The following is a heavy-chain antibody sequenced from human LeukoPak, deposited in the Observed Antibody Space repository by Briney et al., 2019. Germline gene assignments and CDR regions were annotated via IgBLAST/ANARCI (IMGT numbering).Heavy chain of an antibody. CDR3: AKDGSSSWYKFPNFFDY. CDR2: IIGSGGVT. J-gene: IGHJ4*02. V-gene: IGHV3-23*01. D-gene: IGHD6-13*01. Sequence: GGALRLSCASSEFTFISYAMTWVRQAPGKGLEGVSTIIGSGGVTYSADLVKGRFTISRGNSRNTLYLQMNSLRAEDTAIYYCAKDGSSSWYKFPNFFDYWGQGTLVTVSS. CDR1: EFTFISYA.